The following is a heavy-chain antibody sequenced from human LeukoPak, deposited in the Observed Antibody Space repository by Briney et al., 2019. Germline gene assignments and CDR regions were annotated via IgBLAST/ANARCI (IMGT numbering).Heavy chain of an antibody. V-gene: IGHV4-59*01. CDR2: IYYSGST. Sequence: PSETLSLTCTVSGGSISSYYWSWIRQPPGKGLEWIGYIYYSGSTNYNPSLKSRVTISVDTSKNQLSLKLSSVTAADTAVYYCARGKRVSGYSSGWYGFDYWGQGTLVTVSS. CDR3: ARGKRVSGYSSGWYGFDY. CDR1: GGSISSYY. D-gene: IGHD6-19*01. J-gene: IGHJ4*02.